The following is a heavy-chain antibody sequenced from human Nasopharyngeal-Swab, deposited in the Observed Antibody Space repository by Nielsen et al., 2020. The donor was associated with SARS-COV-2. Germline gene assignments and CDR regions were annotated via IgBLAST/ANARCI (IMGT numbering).Heavy chain of an antibody. V-gene: IGHV1-69*06. Sequence: WVRQAPGQGLEWMGGIIPIFGTANYAQKFQGRVTITADKSTSTAYMELSSLRSDDTAVYYCARERRYGSGSYYYYYGMDVWGQGTTVTVSS. D-gene: IGHD3-10*01. CDR3: ARERRYGSGSYYYYYGMDV. J-gene: IGHJ6*02. CDR2: IIPIFGTA.